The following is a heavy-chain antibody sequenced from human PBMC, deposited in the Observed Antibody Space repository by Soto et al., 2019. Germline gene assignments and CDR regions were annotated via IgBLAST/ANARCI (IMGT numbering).Heavy chain of an antibody. V-gene: IGHV3-30*18. CDR3: EKGMSDASSPGDY. CDR2: ISYDGSNK. Sequence: QVQLVESGGGVVQPGRSLRLSCAASGFTFSSYGMHWVRQAPGKGLEWVAVISYDGSNKYYADYVKGRFTISRDNSKNTLYLQMNGRRPEDTAVYYCEKGMSDASSPGDYWGQGTLVTVSS. J-gene: IGHJ4*02. CDR1: GFTFSSYG. D-gene: IGHD3-22*01.